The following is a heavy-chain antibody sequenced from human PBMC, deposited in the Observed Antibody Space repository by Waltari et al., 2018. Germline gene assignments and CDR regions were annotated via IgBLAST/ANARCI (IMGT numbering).Heavy chain of an antibody. V-gene: IGHV3-74*01. CDR3: ASHRPGGYGMDV. CDR2: ITSDGGRT. Sequence: EVQLVESGGGLVQPGGSLRLSCAASGFTFRCDWMHWVRQVPGKGLVWVSAITSDGGRTRYADSVKGRFTISRDNAKNTLYLQMNSLRADDTAVYYCASHRPGGYGMDVWGHGTTVTVSS. D-gene: IGHD2-15*01. J-gene: IGHJ6*02. CDR1: GFTFRCDW.